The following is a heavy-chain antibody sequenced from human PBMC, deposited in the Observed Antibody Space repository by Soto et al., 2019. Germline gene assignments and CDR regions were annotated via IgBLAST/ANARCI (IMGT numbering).Heavy chain of an antibody. J-gene: IGHJ6*02. D-gene: IGHD5-12*01. CDR3: AGGTVATTETVYYYYGMDV. CDR2: IIPIFGTA. Sequence: QVQLVQSGAEVKKPGSSVKVACKASGGTFSSYAISWVRQAPGQGLVWMGGIIPIFGTANYAQKFQGRVTITADESTSTAYMELSSLRSEDTAVYYCAGGTVATTETVYYYYGMDVWGQGTTVTVSS. V-gene: IGHV1-69*01. CDR1: GGTFSSYA.